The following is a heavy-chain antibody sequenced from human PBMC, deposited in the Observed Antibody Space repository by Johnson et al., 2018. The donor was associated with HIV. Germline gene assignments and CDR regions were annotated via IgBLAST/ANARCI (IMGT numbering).Heavy chain of an antibody. J-gene: IGHJ3*02. D-gene: IGHD3-22*01. V-gene: IGHV3-23*04. CDR1: GFTFSSYA. Sequence: VQLVESGGGLVQPGGSLRLSCAASGFTFSSYAMSWVRQAQGKGLEWVSAISGSGGSTYYADSVKGRFTISRDNSKNTLYLQMNSLRAEDTAVYYCAKGFASSGYYHRDDAFDIWGQGTMVTVSS. CDR3: AKGFASSGYYHRDDAFDI. CDR2: ISGSGGST.